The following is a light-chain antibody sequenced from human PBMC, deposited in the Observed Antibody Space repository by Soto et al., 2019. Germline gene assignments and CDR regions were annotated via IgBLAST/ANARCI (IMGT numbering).Light chain of an antibody. CDR3: GTWDRSLDSHYV. CDR1: SSNIGNNY. V-gene: IGLV1-51*01. Sequence: QSVLTQPPSVSATPGQKVTISCSGSSSNIGNNYVSWYQQLPGTPPKLLIYDNNKRPSGIPDRFSGSKSGTSATLGITGLQTGDEAEYHCGTWDRSLDSHYVFGTGTKVTVL. CDR2: DNN. J-gene: IGLJ1*01.